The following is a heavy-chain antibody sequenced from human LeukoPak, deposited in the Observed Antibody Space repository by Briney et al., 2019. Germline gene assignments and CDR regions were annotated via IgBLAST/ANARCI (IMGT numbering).Heavy chain of an antibody. J-gene: IGHJ4*02. V-gene: IGHV3-9*01. D-gene: IGHD4-17*01. CDR3: AKDRYGDYLGSLDY. CDR2: ISWNSGGI. CDR1: GFTLDDYA. Sequence: SLRLSCAASGFTLDDYAMHWVRQAPGKGLEWVSGISWNSGGIVYADSVKGRFTISRDNAKNSLYLQMNSLRVEDTALYYCAKDRYGDYLGSLDYWGQGTLVTVSS.